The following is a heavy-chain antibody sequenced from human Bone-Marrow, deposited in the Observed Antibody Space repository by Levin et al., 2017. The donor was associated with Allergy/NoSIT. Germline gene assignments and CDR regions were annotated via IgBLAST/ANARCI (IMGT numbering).Heavy chain of an antibody. J-gene: IGHJ4*02. D-gene: IGHD3-3*01. CDR1: GYTFTSYY. CDR2: INPSGGST. V-gene: IGHV1-46*01. Sequence: GESLKISCKASGYTFTSYYMHWVRQAPGQGLEWMGIINPSGGSTSYAQKFQGRVTMTRDTSTSTVYMELSSLRSEDTAVYYCARDFWSGYRTFDYWGQGTLVTVSS. CDR3: ARDFWSGYRTFDY.